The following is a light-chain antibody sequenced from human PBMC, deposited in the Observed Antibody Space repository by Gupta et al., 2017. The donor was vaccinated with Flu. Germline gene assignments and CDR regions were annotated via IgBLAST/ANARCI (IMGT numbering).Light chain of an antibody. CDR1: SSDVGGYNY. CDR3: SSYTSSSTLVV. Sequence: QSALTQPASVSGSPGQSITISCTGTSSDVGGYNYVSWYQQHPGKAPKLMISEVSNRPSGFSNRFSGSKSGNTASLTISGLQAEDEAEYDGSSYTSSSTLVVFGGGTKLT. V-gene: IGLV2-14*01. CDR2: EVS. J-gene: IGLJ2*01.